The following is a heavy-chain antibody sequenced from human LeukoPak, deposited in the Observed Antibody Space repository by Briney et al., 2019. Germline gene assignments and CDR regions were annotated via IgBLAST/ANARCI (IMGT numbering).Heavy chain of an antibody. V-gene: IGHV4-59*01. D-gene: IGHD4-17*01. J-gene: IGHJ4*02. Sequence: SETLSLTCTVSGGSISSYYWSWIRQPPGKGLEWIGYIYYSGSTNYNPSLKSRVTISVDTSKNQFSLKLSSVTAADTAVYYCARDLGDDYEDHWGQGTLVTVSS. CDR2: IYYSGST. CDR1: GGSISSYY. CDR3: ARDLGDDYEDH.